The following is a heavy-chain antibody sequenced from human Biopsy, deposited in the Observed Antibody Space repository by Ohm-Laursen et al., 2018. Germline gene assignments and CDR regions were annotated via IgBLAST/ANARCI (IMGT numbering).Heavy chain of an antibody. Sequence: TLSLTGTVSGDSISSYYWSWIRQPPGKGLQWIGYVYYTGSTNYNPSLKSRVTISVDTSKNQFSLRLNSVTAADTAVYYCARATNSTGWPYYYFYGMDVWGQGTTVTVSS. CDR3: ARATNSTGWPYYYFYGMDV. D-gene: IGHD2/OR15-2a*01. CDR1: GDSISSYY. V-gene: IGHV4-59*01. CDR2: VYYTGST. J-gene: IGHJ6*02.